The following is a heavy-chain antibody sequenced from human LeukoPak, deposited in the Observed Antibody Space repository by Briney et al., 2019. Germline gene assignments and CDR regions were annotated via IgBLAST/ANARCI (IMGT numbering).Heavy chain of an antibody. J-gene: IGHJ6*02. D-gene: IGHD3-10*01. CDR3: ARATMVRGVRPNYYYYGMDV. CDR1: GYTFTSYG. V-gene: IGHV1-18*01. Sequence: ASVKVSCKASGYTFTSYGISWVRQAPGQGLEWMGWISAYNGNTNYAQKLQGRVTMTTDTSTSTAYMELRSLRSDDTAVYYCARATMVRGVRPNYYYYGMDVWGQGTTVTVSS. CDR2: ISAYNGNT.